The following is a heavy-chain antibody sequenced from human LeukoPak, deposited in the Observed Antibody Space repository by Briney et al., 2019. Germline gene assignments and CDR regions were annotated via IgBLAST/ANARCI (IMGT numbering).Heavy chain of an antibody. Sequence: PSETLSLTCTVSGGSISSSSYYWGWIRQPPGKGLEWIGSIYYSGSTYYNPSLKSRVTISVDTSKNQFSLKLSSVTAADTAVYYCARPRKHDYYDMDVWGKGTTVTVSS. V-gene: IGHV4-39*01. CDR2: IYYSGST. CDR1: GGSISSSSYY. J-gene: IGHJ6*03. CDR3: ARPRKHDYYDMDV.